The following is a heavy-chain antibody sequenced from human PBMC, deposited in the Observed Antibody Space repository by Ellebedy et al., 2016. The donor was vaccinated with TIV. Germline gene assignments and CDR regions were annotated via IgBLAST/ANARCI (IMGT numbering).Heavy chain of an antibody. CDR1: SYSISSGYY. CDR3: ARTSGYCSGGSCDHYYFDY. Sequence: SETLSLTCTVSSYSISSGYYWGWIRQPPGNGLEWIASISRSESPSYNPSLKIRVTISVDTSKNQFSLKLSSVAASDTAVYYCARTSGYCSGGSCDHYYFDYWGQGALVTVSS. CDR2: ISRSESP. D-gene: IGHD2-15*01. V-gene: IGHV4-38-2*02. J-gene: IGHJ4*02.